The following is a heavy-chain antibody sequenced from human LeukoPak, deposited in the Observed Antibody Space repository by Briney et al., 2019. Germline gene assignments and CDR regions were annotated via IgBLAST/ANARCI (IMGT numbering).Heavy chain of an antibody. V-gene: IGHV1-69*05. CDR1: GGTFSSYA. Sequence: SVKVSCKASGGTFSSYAIGWVRQAPGQGLEWMGGIIPIFGTANYAQMVQGRVTMTTDTSTSTAYMEVRSLRSDDTAMYYCARDVGDIVTIPAAISVPWGQGTLVTVSS. CDR2: IIPIFGTA. J-gene: IGHJ5*02. CDR3: ARDVGDIVTIPAAISVP. D-gene: IGHD2-2*01.